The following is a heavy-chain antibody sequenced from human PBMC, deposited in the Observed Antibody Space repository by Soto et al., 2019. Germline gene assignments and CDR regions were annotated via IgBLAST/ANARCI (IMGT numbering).Heavy chain of an antibody. CDR3: ATGLAAGQVAT. CDR1: GYTFTRYT. V-gene: IGHV1-3*01. J-gene: IGHJ5*02. CDR2: INPDSGNT. D-gene: IGHD6-13*01. Sequence: QVQLVQSGAEVKKPGASVKISCKASGYTFTRYTMNWVRQAPGQRLEWMGWINPDSGNTKSSHKFQDRVTLTRDTSARTSYMDMSTLRSVDAAVYYWATGLAAGQVATWGQGTVVTVSS.